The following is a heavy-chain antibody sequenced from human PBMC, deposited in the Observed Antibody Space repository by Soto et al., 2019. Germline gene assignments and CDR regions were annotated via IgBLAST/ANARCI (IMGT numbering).Heavy chain of an antibody. Sequence: EVQLVESGGGLVQPGGSLRLSSEACGFTFSSFWMSWVRQAPGKGLEWVANINEGGSEKYYVDSVRGRFTISRDNTKNSLSLQMNSLRAEDTALYYCAKGGHLDYWGQGTPVTVSS. V-gene: IGHV3-7*01. CDR2: INEGGSEK. CDR3: AKGGHLDY. J-gene: IGHJ4*02. CDR1: GFTFSSFW.